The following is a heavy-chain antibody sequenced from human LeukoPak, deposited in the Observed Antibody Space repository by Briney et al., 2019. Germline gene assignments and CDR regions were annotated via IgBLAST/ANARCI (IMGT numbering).Heavy chain of an antibody. Sequence: SVTVSCKASGGTFSSYAISWVRQAPGQGLEWMGGIIPIFGTANYAQKFQGRVTITADESTSTAYMELSSLRSEDTAVYYCARHKGYCSGGSCYSPYHWFDPWGQGTLVTVSS. V-gene: IGHV1-69*13. CDR3: ARHKGYCSGGSCYSPYHWFDP. J-gene: IGHJ5*02. CDR1: GGTFSSYA. D-gene: IGHD2-15*01. CDR2: IIPIFGTA.